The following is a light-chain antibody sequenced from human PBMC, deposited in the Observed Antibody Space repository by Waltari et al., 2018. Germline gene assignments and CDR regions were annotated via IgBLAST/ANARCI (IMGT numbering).Light chain of an antibody. CDR1: QTISIY. CDR2: STS. Sequence: DIQMTQSPSSLSASVGDRVTIYCRASQTISIYLNWYQQRPGQAPHLLVYSTSNLQTGVPSRFSGSGSGTDFTLTISSLQPEDFATYYCQQAYSTPPWTFGQGTKVEIK. CDR3: QQAYSTPPWT. J-gene: IGKJ1*01. V-gene: IGKV1-39*01.